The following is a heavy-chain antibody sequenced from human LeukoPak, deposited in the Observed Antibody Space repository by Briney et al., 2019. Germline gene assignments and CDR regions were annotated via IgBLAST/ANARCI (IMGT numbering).Heavy chain of an antibody. Sequence: ASVKVSCKASGYTFTGYYMHWVRQAPGQGLEWMGWINPNSGGTNYAQKFQGRVTMTRDTPISTAYMELSRLRSDDTAVYYCARTAPSGYSSGWFTSYYYYGMDVWGQGTTVTVSS. CDR2: INPNSGGT. J-gene: IGHJ6*02. CDR1: GYTFTGYY. CDR3: ARTAPSGYSSGWFTSYYYYGMDV. D-gene: IGHD6-19*01. V-gene: IGHV1-2*02.